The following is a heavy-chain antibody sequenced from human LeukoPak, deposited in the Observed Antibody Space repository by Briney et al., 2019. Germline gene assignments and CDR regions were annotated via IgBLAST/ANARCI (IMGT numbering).Heavy chain of an antibody. CDR1: GFTFNSYG. V-gene: IGHV3-30*18. J-gene: IGHJ5*02. CDR2: ISHDGTVT. CDR3: AKEGSQYASSWFDH. D-gene: IGHD2-2*01. Sequence: GPLKPSRSAFGFTFNSYGMAGVPQAPGMGPEWVSVISHDGTVTHYADSVKGRFTISRDSSTNRLYLQMDSLRTEDTAVYYCAKEGSQYASSWFDHWGQGTLVTVSS.